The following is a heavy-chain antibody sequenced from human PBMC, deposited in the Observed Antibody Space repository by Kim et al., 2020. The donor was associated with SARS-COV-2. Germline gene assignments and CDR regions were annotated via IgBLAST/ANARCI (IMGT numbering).Heavy chain of an antibody. CDR3: ARAADFWSGYYDY. V-gene: IGHV4-30-2*05. J-gene: IGHJ4*02. Sequence: KPSRKSRVTRSVDTSKNQFSLTLSSVTAADTAVYYCARAADFWSGYYDYWGQGTLVTVSS. D-gene: IGHD3-3*01.